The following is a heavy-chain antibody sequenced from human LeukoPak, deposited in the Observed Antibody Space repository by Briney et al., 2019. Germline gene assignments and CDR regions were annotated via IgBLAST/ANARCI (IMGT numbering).Heavy chain of an antibody. CDR3: AKDRAYYASGSIIDY. J-gene: IGHJ4*02. CDR2: ISGSSGST. CDR1: GFTFSNYA. D-gene: IGHD3-10*01. Sequence: GGSLRLSCAASGFTFSNYAITWVRQAPGKGLEWISGISGSSGSTYYADSVKGRFTISRYNSKNALYLQMNSLRAEDTAVYYCAKDRAYYASGSIIDYWGQGTLVTVSS. V-gene: IGHV3-23*01.